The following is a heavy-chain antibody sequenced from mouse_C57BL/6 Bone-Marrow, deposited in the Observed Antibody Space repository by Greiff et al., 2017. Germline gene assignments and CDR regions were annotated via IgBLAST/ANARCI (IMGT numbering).Heavy chain of an antibody. CDR2: IYPGNSDT. CDR1: GYTFTSYW. J-gene: IGHJ3*01. CDR3: TRQLRLPWCAY. Sequence: EVQLQQSGTVLARPGASVKMSCKTSGYTFTSYWMHWVKQRPGQGLEWIGAIYPGNSDTSYNQKFKGKAKLTAVTSASTADMELSSLTNEDSAVYYVTRQLRLPWCAYWGQGTLVTVSA. V-gene: IGHV1-5*01. D-gene: IGHD3-2*02.